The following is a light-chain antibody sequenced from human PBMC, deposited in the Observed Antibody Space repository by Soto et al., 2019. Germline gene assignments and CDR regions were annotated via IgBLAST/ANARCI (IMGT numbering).Light chain of an antibody. CDR1: QSVSSY. J-gene: IGKJ1*01. CDR3: QQRSKWRT. Sequence: PGERATLSCRASQSVSSYLAWYQQKPGQAPRLLIYDASKRATGIPARFIGSGFGTDYTLTISGLEPEDFAVYYCQQRSKWRTFGQGTKVDIK. V-gene: IGKV3-11*01. CDR2: DAS.